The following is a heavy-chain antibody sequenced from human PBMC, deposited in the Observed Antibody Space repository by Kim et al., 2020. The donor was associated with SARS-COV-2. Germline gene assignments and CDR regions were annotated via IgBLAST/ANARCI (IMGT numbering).Heavy chain of an antibody. CDR3: ARALLLWFGGFDP. J-gene: IGHJ5*02. CDR1: GFTFSSYW. D-gene: IGHD3-10*01. Sequence: GGSLRPSCAASGFTFSSYWMSWVRQAPGKGLEWVANIKQDGSEKYYVDSVKGRFTISRDNAKNSLYLQMNSLRAEDTAVYYCARALLLWFGGFDPWGQGTLVTVSS. CDR2: IKQDGSEK. V-gene: IGHV3-7*01.